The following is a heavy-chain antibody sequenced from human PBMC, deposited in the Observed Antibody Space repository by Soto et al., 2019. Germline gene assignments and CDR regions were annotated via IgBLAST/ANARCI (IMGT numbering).Heavy chain of an antibody. V-gene: IGHV3-72*01. J-gene: IGHJ4*02. CDR1: GFTISDHY. Sequence: EVQLVESGGNLVQPGGSLRLSCAASGFTISDHYMDWVRQAPGKGLEWVGRIRNKANSYTTNYAASVKGRFTISRDDSKNSLYLQVNSLKTEDTAVYYCTRVKLLGFGVDPRTNDRASDYWGQGTLVTVSS. CDR3: TRVKLLGFGVDPRTNDRASDY. D-gene: IGHD3-10*01. CDR2: IRNKANSYTT.